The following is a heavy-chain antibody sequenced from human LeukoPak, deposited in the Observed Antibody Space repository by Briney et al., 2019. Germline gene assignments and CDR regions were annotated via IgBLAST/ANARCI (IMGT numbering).Heavy chain of an antibody. D-gene: IGHD3-10*01. V-gene: IGHV3-30*02. CDR3: TKAPPGKFDP. CDR2: IRYDGSNK. Sequence: PGGSLRLSCAASRFTFTNFAMHWVRQAPGKGLEWVAFIRYDGSNKYYADSVKGRFTISRDNFKNTLYLQMNSLRAEDTAMYYCTKAPPGKFDPWGLGTLVTVSS. CDR1: RFTFTNFA. J-gene: IGHJ5*02.